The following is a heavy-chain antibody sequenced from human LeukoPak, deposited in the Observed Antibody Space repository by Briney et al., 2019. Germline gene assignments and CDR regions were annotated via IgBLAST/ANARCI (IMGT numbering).Heavy chain of an antibody. D-gene: IGHD2-21*01. Sequence: GGSLRLSCTASGFTFSSYSMNWVRQAPGKGLEWVSYISSSSTIYYADSVKGRFTISRDNAKNSLYLQMNSLRAEDTAVYYCARDLILGRRIDYWGQGTLVTVSS. CDR3: ARDLILGRRIDY. CDR1: GFTFSSYS. J-gene: IGHJ4*02. CDR2: ISSSSTI. V-gene: IGHV3-48*04.